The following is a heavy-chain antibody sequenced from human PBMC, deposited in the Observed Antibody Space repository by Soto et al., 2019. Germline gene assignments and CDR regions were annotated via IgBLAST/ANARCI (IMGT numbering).Heavy chain of an antibody. CDR2: FDPEDGEI. Sequence: ASVKVSCKVSGYSLNELSIHWVRQAPGKGLEWMGGFDPEDGEIVYAQRFQGRVTMTRDTSISTAYMELSRLRSDDTAVYYCAGGKYSSGSIDYWGQGTLVTVSS. J-gene: IGHJ4*02. CDR1: GYSLNELS. D-gene: IGHD6-19*01. CDR3: AGGKYSSGSIDY. V-gene: IGHV1-24*01.